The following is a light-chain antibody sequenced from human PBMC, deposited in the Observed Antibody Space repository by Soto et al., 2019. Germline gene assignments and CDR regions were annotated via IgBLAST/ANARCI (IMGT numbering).Light chain of an antibody. J-gene: IGKJ1*01. CDR2: GAS. Sequence: DIVMTQSPRSLSASVGDRVTITCRASQGIGNYLAWCQQKPGRVPKLLIYGASSLQTGVPSRFSGSGYGTEFTLTISSLQTEDVATYYCQQYYSFPRTFGRGTKVDI. CDR1: QGIGNY. CDR3: QQYYSFPRT. V-gene: IGKV1-27*01.